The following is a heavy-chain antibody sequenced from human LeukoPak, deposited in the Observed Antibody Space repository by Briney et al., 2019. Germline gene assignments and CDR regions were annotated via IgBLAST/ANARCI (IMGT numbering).Heavy chain of an antibody. CDR1: GFTFSSYA. J-gene: IGHJ4*02. Sequence: GTSLRLSCAASGFTFSSYAMHWVRQAPGKGLEWVAVISYDGSNKYYADSVKGRFTISRDNSKNTLYLQMNSLRAEDTAVYYCAREREWELPRCFDYWGQGTLVTVSS. V-gene: IGHV3-30-3*01. D-gene: IGHD1-26*01. CDR3: AREREWELPRCFDY. CDR2: ISYDGSNK.